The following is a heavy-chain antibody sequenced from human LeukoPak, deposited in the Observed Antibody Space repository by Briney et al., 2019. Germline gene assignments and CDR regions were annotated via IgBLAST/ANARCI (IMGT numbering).Heavy chain of an antibody. CDR2: IYSGGNT. CDR1: GLTVSSNY. CDR3: AREMIQLPGYFDY. V-gene: IGHV3-53*01. Sequence: GGSLRLSRAASGLTVSSNYMSWVRQAPGKGLEGVSVIYSGGNTFYADSVKGRFTISRDNSKNTLYLQMNSLRAEDTAVYYCAREMIQLPGYFDYWGQGTLVTVSS. D-gene: IGHD5-18*01. J-gene: IGHJ4*02.